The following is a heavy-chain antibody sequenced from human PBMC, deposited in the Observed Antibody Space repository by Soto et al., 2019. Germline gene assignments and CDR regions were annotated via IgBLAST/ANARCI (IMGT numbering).Heavy chain of an antibody. V-gene: IGHV3-23*01. D-gene: IGHD6-19*01. CDR1: GFTFAGYST. Sequence: EVHLLESGGGLVQPGGSVRLSCAASGFTFAGYSTMSWVRQARGRGLEWVSSISGSGASTYYEDSVKGRFTIPRDNSKHTRDMPMNTVWAEDTALYYCAKDRDEFAGGWEYFDYWGQGDLVADCS. CDR3: AKDRDEFAGGWEYFDY. J-gene: IGHJ4*02. CDR2: ISGSGAST.